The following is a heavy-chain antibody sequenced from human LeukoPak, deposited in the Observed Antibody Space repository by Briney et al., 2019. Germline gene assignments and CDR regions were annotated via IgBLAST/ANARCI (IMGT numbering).Heavy chain of an antibody. CDR2: IRNSDNST. CDR1: GFSFSIQD. D-gene: IGHD4-23*01. Sequence: GGSLRLSCAASGFSFSIQDMTWVRQAPGKGLEWVSTIRNSDNSTYYADSVKGLFTISRDNSKNTLYLQMNGRRAEDTAVYYCAHYGGKEFDHWGQGTLVTVSS. V-gene: IGHV3-23*01. J-gene: IGHJ4*02. CDR3: AHYGGKEFDH.